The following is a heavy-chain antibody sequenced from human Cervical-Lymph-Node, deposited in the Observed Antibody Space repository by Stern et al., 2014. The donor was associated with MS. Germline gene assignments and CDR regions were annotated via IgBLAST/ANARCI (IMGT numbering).Heavy chain of an antibody. CDR2: INPQGGGT. V-gene: IGHV1-2*02. J-gene: IGHJ4*02. Sequence: QVQLEESGAEVKKPGASVKVSCKASGYTFTGYYMHWVRQAPGQGLEWMGWINPQGGGTNYAQKFQGRVTMTRDTSISTAYMELNRLRSDDTAVYYCAREMASGYDLPDYWGQGTLVIVSS. CDR1: GYTFTGYY. CDR3: AREMASGYDLPDY. D-gene: IGHD5-12*01.